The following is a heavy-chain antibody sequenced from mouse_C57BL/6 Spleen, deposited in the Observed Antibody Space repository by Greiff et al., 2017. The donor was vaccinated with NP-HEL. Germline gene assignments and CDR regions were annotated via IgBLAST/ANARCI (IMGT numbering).Heavy chain of an antibody. V-gene: IGHV5-17*01. CDR3: ARAGMKYQFAY. CDR2: ISSGSSPI. D-gene: IGHD5-1*01. CDR1: GFTFSDYG. Sequence: EVQGVESGGGLVKPGGSLKLSCAASGFTFSDYGMHWVRQAPEKGLEWVAYISSGSSPIYYADTVKGRFTISRDNAKNTLFLQMTSLRSEDTAMYYCARAGMKYQFAYWGQGTLVTVSA. J-gene: IGHJ3*01.